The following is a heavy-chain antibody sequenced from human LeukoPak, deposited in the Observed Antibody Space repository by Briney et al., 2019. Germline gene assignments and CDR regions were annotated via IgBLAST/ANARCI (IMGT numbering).Heavy chain of an antibody. V-gene: IGHV1-2*02. D-gene: IGHD7-27*01. Sequence: GASVKVSCKASGYTFIGYYMHWVRQAPGQGLEWMGWINPISGGTNYAQKFQGRVTMTRDTSISTAYMELSRLRSDDTAVYYCARDVTGDQSWFFDLWGRGTLVTVSS. CDR3: ARDVTGDQSWFFDL. J-gene: IGHJ2*01. CDR1: GYTFIGYY. CDR2: INPISGGT.